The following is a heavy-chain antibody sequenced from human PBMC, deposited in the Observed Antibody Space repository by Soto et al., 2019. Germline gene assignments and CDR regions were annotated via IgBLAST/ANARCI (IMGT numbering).Heavy chain of an antibody. V-gene: IGHV3-30-3*01. CDR2: ISYDGSNK. Sequence: QVQLVESEGGVVQPGRSLRLSCAASGFTFSSYAMHWVRQAPGKGLEWVAVISYDGSNKYYADSVKGRFTISRDNSKNTLYLQMNSLRAEDTAVYYCARGSQWELLRVDYWGQGTLVTVSS. CDR1: GFTFSSYA. J-gene: IGHJ4*02. CDR3: ARGSQWELLRVDY. D-gene: IGHD1-26*01.